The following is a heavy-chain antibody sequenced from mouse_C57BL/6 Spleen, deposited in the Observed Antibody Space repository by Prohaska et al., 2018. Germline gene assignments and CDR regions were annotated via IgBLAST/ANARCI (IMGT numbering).Heavy chain of an antibody. CDR2: INYDGSST. Sequence: EVKLVESEGGLVQPGSSMKLSCTASGFTFSDYYMAWFRQVPEKGLEWVANINYDGSSTYYLDSLKSRFIISRDNAKNMLYLQMSSLKSEDTATYYCARGYYYGLYWYFDVWGTGTTVTVSS. J-gene: IGHJ1*03. CDR3: ARGYYYGLYWYFDV. D-gene: IGHD1-1*01. CDR1: GFTFSDYY. V-gene: IGHV5-16*01.